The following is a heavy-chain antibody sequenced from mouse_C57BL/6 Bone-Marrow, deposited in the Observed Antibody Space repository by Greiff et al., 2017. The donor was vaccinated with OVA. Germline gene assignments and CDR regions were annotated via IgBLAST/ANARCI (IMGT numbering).Heavy chain of an antibody. CDR3: AREKDSNHGDY. J-gene: IGHJ4*01. CDR2: IYPGSGST. V-gene: IGHV1-55*01. CDR1: GYTFTSYW. D-gene: IGHD2-5*01. Sequence: VQLQQPGAELVKPGASVKMSCKASGYTFTSYWITWVKQRPGQGLEWIGDIYPGSGSTNYNEKFKSKATLTVDTSSSTAYMQLSSLTSEDSAIYYCAREKDSNHGDYWGQGTSVTVSS.